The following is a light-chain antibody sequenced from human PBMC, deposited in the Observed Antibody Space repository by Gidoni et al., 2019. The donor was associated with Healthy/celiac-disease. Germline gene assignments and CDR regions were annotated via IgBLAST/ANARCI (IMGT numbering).Light chain of an antibody. CDR2: DAS. J-gene: IGKJ5*01. V-gene: IGKV3-11*01. CDR3: QQRSNWPPIT. Sequence: EIVLTQSPATLSLSPGERATLSCRASQSVSSYLAWYQQNPGQAPRLLIYDASNRATCIPARFSGSGSGTDFTLPISSLEPEDFAVYYCQQRSNWPPITFGQVTRLEIK. CDR1: QSVSSY.